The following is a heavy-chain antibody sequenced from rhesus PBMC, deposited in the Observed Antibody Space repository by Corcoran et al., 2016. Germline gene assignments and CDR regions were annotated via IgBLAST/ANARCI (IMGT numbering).Heavy chain of an antibody. V-gene: IGHV1-198*02. D-gene: IGHD3-3*01. CDR2: IIPLVGIN. J-gene: IGHJ6*01. Sequence: QVQLVQSGAEVKKPGASVKVSCKASGFPFGSFSFNWVCKPPGQGLECMGVIIPLVGINNYAEKFQGRVTITADTSTSTAYMELSSLRSEDTAVYYCARSLPVLQFLDWLLSYGLDSWGQGVVVTVSS. CDR1: GFPFGSFS. CDR3: ARSLPVLQFLDWLLSYGLDS.